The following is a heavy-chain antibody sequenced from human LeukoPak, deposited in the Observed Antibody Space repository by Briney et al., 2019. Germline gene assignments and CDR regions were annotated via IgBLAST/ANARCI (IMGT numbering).Heavy chain of an antibody. J-gene: IGHJ6*03. CDR3: ARKGALWFGELFHYMDV. D-gene: IGHD3-10*01. CDR1: GGTFSSYA. V-gene: IGHV1-69*01. CDR2: ISPIFGTA. Sequence: SVKVSCKASGGTFSSYAISWVRQAPGQGLEWMGGISPIFGTANYAQKFQGRVTITADESTSTAYMELSSLRSEDTAVYYCARKGALWFGELFHYMDVWGKGTTVTVSS.